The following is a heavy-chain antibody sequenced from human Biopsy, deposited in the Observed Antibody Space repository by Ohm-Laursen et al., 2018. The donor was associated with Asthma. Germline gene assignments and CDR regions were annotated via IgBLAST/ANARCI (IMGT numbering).Heavy chain of an antibody. CDR3: ARKAGSCISRTCYSLDF. D-gene: IGHD2-2*01. CDR1: GGTFNTYV. Sequence: SVKVSCNSLGGTFNTYVIGWVRRAPGQGLEWMGGINSVFGTTTYPQKSQDRVTITADDSTSTVYMELSSLRSEDTAVYYCARKAGSCISRTCYSLDFWGQGTLVTVSS. J-gene: IGHJ4*02. V-gene: IGHV1-69*13. CDR2: INSVFGTT.